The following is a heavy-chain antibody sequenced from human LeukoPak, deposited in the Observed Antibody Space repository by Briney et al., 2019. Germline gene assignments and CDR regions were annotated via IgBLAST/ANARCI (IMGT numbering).Heavy chain of an antibody. Sequence: ASVKVSCKFSGYTLTELSMHWVRQAPGKGLEWMGGFDPEDGETIYAQKFQGRVTMTEDTSTDTAYMELSSLRSEDTAVYYCARDYYGSGSYSTFDPWGQGTLVTVSS. V-gene: IGHV1-24*01. D-gene: IGHD3-10*01. CDR2: FDPEDGET. CDR1: GYTLTELS. CDR3: ARDYYGSGSYSTFDP. J-gene: IGHJ5*02.